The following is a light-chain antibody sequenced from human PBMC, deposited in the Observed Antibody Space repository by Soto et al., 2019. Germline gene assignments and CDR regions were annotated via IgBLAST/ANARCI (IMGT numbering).Light chain of an antibody. CDR3: QQYKSYPWT. CDR2: KAS. CDR1: QSISSW. Sequence: DIEMTQSPSTLSASVVDGVTITCRASQSISSWLAWYQQKPGKAPKILIYKASSLESGVPSRFSGSGSGTEFTLTISSLQPDDFATYYCQQYKSYPWTFGQGTKVDIK. V-gene: IGKV1-5*03. J-gene: IGKJ1*01.